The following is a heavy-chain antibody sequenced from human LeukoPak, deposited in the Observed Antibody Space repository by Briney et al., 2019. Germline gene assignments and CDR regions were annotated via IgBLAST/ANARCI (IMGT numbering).Heavy chain of an antibody. CDR3: AKGSESYPGSGYGMDV. J-gene: IGHJ6*02. V-gene: IGHV3-23*01. CDR1: GFTFSSYA. CDR2: ISGSGGST. Sequence: GGSLRLSCAASGFTFSSYAMSWVCQAPGKGLEWVSAISGSGGSTYYADSVKGRFTISRDNSKNTLYLQMNSLRAEDTAVYYCAKGSESYPGSGYGMDVWGQGTTVTVSS. D-gene: IGHD1-26*01.